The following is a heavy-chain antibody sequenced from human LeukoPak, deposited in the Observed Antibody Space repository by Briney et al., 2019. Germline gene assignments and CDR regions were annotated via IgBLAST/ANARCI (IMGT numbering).Heavy chain of an antibody. CDR1: GYTFTGYY. CDR2: MNPNSGGT. CDR3: ARVGYSGYDFGWFDP. D-gene: IGHD5-12*01. V-gene: IGHV1-2*02. Sequence: ASVKLSCKASGYTFTGYYMRWVRQAPGQGLEWMGWMNPNSGGTNYAQKFQGRVTMSRDTSFSTAYMELSRLRYDDTAVYYCARVGYSGYDFGWFDPWGQGTLVTVSS. J-gene: IGHJ5*02.